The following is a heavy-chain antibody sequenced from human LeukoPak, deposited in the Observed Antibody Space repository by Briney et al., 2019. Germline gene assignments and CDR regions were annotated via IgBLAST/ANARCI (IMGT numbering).Heavy chain of an antibody. V-gene: IGHV1-46*01. Sequence: ASVKVSCKASGYTFTSYYMHWVRQAPGQGLEWMGIINPSGGSTSYAQKFQGRVTMTRDTSTSTVYMELSSLRSEDTAVYYCARDIVVVVAATHHWFDPWGQGTVITVSS. D-gene: IGHD2-15*01. J-gene: IGHJ5*02. CDR1: GYTFTSYY. CDR3: ARDIVVVVAATHHWFDP. CDR2: INPSGGST.